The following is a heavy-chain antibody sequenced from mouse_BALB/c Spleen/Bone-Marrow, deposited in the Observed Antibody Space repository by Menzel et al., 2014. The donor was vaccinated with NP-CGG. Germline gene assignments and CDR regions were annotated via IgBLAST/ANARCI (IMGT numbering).Heavy chain of an antibody. CDR3: ARSLGRFDY. D-gene: IGHD4-1*01. CDR1: GDSITSGY. CDR2: ISYTGNT. J-gene: IGHJ2*01. Sequence: EVQLVESGPSLIKPSQTLSLTCSVTGDSITSGYWNWIRKFPGNELEYMGCISYTGNTYYNPSLKSRISIARDTSKNXYYLPLHSVTTEDTATYFCARSLGRFDYWGQGATLTVSS. V-gene: IGHV3-8*02.